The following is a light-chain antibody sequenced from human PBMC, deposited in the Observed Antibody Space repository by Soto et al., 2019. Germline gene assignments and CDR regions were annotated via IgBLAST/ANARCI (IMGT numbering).Light chain of an antibody. V-gene: IGKV1-9*01. CDR1: QGISSY. CDR2: AAS. J-gene: IGKJ1*01. Sequence: DIKMTQSHSTMSASVGDRVTIPCRASQGISSYVAWYQQKPGKAPKLWSYAASTLQSGVPSRFSGSGAGTEFTLTISSLQPEDFATYYCQQLNSYPWTFGQGTKVEIK. CDR3: QQLNSYPWT.